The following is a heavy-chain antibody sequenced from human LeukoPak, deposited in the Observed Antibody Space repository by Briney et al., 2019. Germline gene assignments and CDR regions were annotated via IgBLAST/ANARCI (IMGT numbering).Heavy chain of an antibody. CDR2: ISSSGSTI. CDR1: GFTFSSNA. CDR3: AELGITMIGGV. V-gene: IGHV3-48*03. J-gene: IGHJ6*04. Sequence: GGSLRLSCAASGFTFSSNAMSWVRQAPGKGLEWVSYISSSGSTIYYADSVKGRFTISRDNAKNSLYLQTNSLRAEDTAVYYCAELGITMIGGVWGKGTTVTISS. D-gene: IGHD3-10*02.